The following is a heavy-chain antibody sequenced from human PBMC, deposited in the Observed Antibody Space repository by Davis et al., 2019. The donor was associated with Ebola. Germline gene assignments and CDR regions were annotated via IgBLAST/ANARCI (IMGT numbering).Heavy chain of an antibody. J-gene: IGHJ1*01. V-gene: IGHV3-11*01. D-gene: IGHD5-24*01. CDR1: GFSVSDKY. Sequence: GGSLRLSCAASGFSVSDKYMSWIRQAPGKGLEWVSFISDSGTTISYADSVRGRFTISRDNAKNSLYLQMNSLRIEDTAVYYCAKTIGWLQEAGEEYFQHWGQGTQVTVSS. CDR3: AKTIGWLQEAGEEYFQH. CDR2: ISDSGTTI.